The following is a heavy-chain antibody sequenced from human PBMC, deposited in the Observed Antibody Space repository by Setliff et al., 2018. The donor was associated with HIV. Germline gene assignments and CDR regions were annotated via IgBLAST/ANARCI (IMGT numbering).Heavy chain of an antibody. J-gene: IGHJ4*02. D-gene: IGHD6-13*01. CDR2: IYYSGST. CDR3: ASPASDSRPVNGAEY. Sequence: LSLTCTVSGGPISSSSYYWGWIRQPPGKGLEWIGNIYYSGSTYYNPSLKSRVPISVDTSKNQFSLKLSSVTAADTAVYYCASPASDSRPVNGAEYWGQGTLVTVSS. CDR1: GGPISSSSYY. V-gene: IGHV4-39*01.